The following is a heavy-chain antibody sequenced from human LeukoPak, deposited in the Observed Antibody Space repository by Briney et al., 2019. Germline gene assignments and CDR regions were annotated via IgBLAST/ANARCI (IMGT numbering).Heavy chain of an antibody. CDR2: INPSGGST. CDR3: ARGYQGGFWSGYHYYFDY. CDR1: GYTFTSYY. D-gene: IGHD3-3*01. J-gene: IGHJ4*02. Sequence: GASVKVSCKASGYTFTSYYMHWVRQAPGQGLEWMGIINPSGGSTSYAQKFQGRVTMTRDTSTSTVYMELSSLRSEDTAVYYCARGYQGGFWSGYHYYFDYWGQGTLVTVSS. V-gene: IGHV1-46*01.